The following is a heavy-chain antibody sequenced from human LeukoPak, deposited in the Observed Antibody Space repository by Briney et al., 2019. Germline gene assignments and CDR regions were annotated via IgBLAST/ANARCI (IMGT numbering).Heavy chain of an antibody. CDR2: ISYDGSNK. Sequence: GGSLGLSCAASGFTFSSYAMHWVRQAPGKGLEWVAVISYDGSNKYYADSVKGRFTISRDNSKNTLYLQMNSLRAEDTAVYYCAKWGGVYYFDYWGQGTLVTVSS. J-gene: IGHJ4*02. CDR1: GFTFSSYA. V-gene: IGHV3-30*04. D-gene: IGHD3-16*01. CDR3: AKWGGVYYFDY.